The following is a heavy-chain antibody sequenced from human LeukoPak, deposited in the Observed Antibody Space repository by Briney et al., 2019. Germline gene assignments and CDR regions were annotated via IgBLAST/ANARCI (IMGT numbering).Heavy chain of an antibody. CDR1: GGSFSGYY. CDR3: ARVRDSGRYCSSTSCYVYFDY. CDR2: INHSGST. V-gene: IGHV4-34*01. D-gene: IGHD2-2*01. Sequence: SETLSLTCAVYGGSFSGYYWSWIRQPPGKGLEWIGEINHSGSTNYNPSLKSRVTISVDTSKNQLSLKLSSVTAADTAVYYCARVRDSGRYCSSTSCYVYFDYWGQGTLVTVSS. J-gene: IGHJ4*02.